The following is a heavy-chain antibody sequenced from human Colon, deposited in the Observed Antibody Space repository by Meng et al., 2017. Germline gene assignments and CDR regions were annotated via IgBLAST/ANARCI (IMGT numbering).Heavy chain of an antibody. Sequence: QVQLQESGPGLVKPSQTLSLTCTVSGGSISSGDYYWSWIRQPPGKGLEWIGYIHFSGSTYYNPSLNSRITISVDTSKNQFSLKLSSVTAADTAVYYCARASYGSGSPLGESWFDPWGQGTLVTVSS. J-gene: IGHJ5*02. V-gene: IGHV4-30-4*01. D-gene: IGHD3-10*01. CDR1: GGSISSGDYY. CDR2: IHFSGST. CDR3: ARASYGSGSPLGESWFDP.